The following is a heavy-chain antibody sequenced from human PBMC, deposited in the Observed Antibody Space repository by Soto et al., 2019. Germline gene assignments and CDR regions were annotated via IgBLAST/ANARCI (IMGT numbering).Heavy chain of an antibody. CDR2: ISAYNGNT. D-gene: IGHD3-16*01. Sequence: VKVSCKASGYTFTSYGISWVRQAPGQGLEWMGWISAYNGNTNYAQKLQGRVTMTTDTSTSTAYMELRSLRSDDTAVYYCARDRGPGGINWFDPWGQGTLVTVSS. CDR3: ARDRGPGGINWFDP. V-gene: IGHV1-18*01. CDR1: GYTFTSYG. J-gene: IGHJ5*02.